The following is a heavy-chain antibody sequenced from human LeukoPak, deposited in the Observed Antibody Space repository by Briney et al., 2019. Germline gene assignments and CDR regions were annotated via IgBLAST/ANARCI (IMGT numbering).Heavy chain of an antibody. CDR1: GFTFSSYA. CDR3: ARVTVIGGNYYLWYGMDV. J-gene: IGHJ6*02. D-gene: IGHD1-26*01. V-gene: IGHV3-30-3*01. CDR2: ISYDGSNK. Sequence: GRSLRLSCAASGFTFSSYAIHWARQAPGKGLEWVAVISYDGSNKYYADSVKGRFTISRDNSKNTLYLQMNSLRAEDTAVYYCARVTVIGGNYYLWYGMDVWGQGTTVTVSS.